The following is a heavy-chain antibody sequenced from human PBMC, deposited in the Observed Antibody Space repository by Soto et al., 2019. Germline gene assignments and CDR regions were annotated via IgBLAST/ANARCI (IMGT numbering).Heavy chain of an antibody. CDR2: ISYDGSTK. Sequence: QVQLVESGGGVVQPGRSLRLSCAASGFTFSSYGMHWVRQAPGKGLEWVAVISYDGSTKYYADSVKGRFTISRDNSKNTLYLQMNSLRAEDTAVYYCAKDLVTGTTRNYYPYMDVWGKGTTVTVSS. J-gene: IGHJ6*03. D-gene: IGHD1-1*01. CDR3: AKDLVTGTTRNYYPYMDV. V-gene: IGHV3-30*18. CDR1: GFTFSSYG.